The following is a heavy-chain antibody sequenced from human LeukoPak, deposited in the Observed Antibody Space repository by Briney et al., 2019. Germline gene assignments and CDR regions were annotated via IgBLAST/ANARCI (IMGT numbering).Heavy chain of an antibody. V-gene: IGHV1-18*01. CDR3: ARVYYYDSSPSFDP. J-gene: IGHJ5*02. D-gene: IGHD3-22*01. Sequence: GATLKVSCKASGYTFTSYGISWVRQAPGQGLEWMGWISAYNGNTNYAQKLQGRVTMTTDTSTSTAYMELRSLRSDDTAVYYCARVYYYDSSPSFDPWGQGTLVTVSS. CDR1: GYTFTSYG. CDR2: ISAYNGNT.